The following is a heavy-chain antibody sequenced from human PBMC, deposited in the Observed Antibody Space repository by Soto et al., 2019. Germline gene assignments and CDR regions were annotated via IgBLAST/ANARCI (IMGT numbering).Heavy chain of an antibody. V-gene: IGHV3-33*01. CDR3: ASAYCGGDCYLLESPVPYY. CDR1: GFTFSSYG. CDR2: IWYDGSNK. D-gene: IGHD2-21*02. J-gene: IGHJ4*02. Sequence: QVQLVESGGGVVQPGRSLRLSCAASGFTFSSYGMHWVRQAPGKGLEWVAVIWYDGSNKYYADSVKGRFTISRDNSKNTLYLQMNSLRAEDTAVYYCASAYCGGDCYLLESPVPYYWGQGTLVTVSS.